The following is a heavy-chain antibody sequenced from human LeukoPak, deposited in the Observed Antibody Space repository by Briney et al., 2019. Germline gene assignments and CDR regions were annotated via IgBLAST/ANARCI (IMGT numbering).Heavy chain of an antibody. CDR3: ARDSTLAYFDY. CDR2: IYHSGST. CDR1: GGSITGYY. V-gene: IGHV4-59*12. Sequence: SETLSLTCTVSGGSITGYYWSWVRQPPGKGLEWIGYIYHSGSTYYNPSLKSRVTISVDRSKNQFSLKLSSVTAADTAVYYCARDSTLAYFDYWGQGTLVTVSS. D-gene: IGHD2-2*01. J-gene: IGHJ4*02.